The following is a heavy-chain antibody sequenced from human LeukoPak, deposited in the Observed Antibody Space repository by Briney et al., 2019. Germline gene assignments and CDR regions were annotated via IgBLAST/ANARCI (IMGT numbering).Heavy chain of an antibody. Sequence: PGGSLRLSCAASGFTFDDYAMHWVRQAPGKGLEWVSGISWNSGSIGYADPVKGRFTISRDNAKNSLYPQMNSLRAEDTALYYCAKDISYDILTGYPDYWGQGTLVTVSS. V-gene: IGHV3-9*01. J-gene: IGHJ4*02. CDR3: AKDISYDILTGYPDY. CDR1: GFTFDDYA. CDR2: ISWNSGSI. D-gene: IGHD3-9*01.